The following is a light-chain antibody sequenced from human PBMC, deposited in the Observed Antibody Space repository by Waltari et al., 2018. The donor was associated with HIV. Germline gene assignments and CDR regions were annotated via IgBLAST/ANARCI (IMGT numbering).Light chain of an antibody. Sequence: SYELTPPHSVSVSPGQTASLTCSGDKLGDKYACWYPQKPGQSTALVIYQDSKRPSGIPERFSGSNSGNTATLTISGTQAMDEADYYCQACDSSTYVVFGGGTKLTVL. J-gene: IGLJ2*01. CDR2: QDS. CDR1: KLGDKY. CDR3: QACDSSTYVV. V-gene: IGLV3-1*01.